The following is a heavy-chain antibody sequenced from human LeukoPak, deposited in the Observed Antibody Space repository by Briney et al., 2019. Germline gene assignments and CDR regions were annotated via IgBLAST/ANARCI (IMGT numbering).Heavy chain of an antibody. CDR2: ISGSGGST. CDR1: GFTFSSYA. J-gene: IGHJ6*03. Sequence: GGSLRLSCAASGFTFSSYAMSWVRQAPGKGLEWVSAISGSGGSTYYADSVKGRFTISRDNSKNTLYLQMNSLRAEDTAVYYCAKGLIDYYDSSGPWSEFYYMDVWGKGTTVTVSS. V-gene: IGHV3-23*01. CDR3: AKGLIDYYDSSGPWSEFYYMDV. D-gene: IGHD3-22*01.